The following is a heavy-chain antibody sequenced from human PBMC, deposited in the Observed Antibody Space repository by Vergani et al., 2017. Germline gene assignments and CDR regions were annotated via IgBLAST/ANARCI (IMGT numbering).Heavy chain of an antibody. CDR1: GGSFSDYY. CDR3: ARGRITMVRGVMGYFDL. V-gene: IGHV4-34*01. CDR2: INHSGST. D-gene: IGHD3-10*01. Sequence: QVQLQQWGAGLLKPSETLSLTCAVYGGSFSDYYWSWIRQPPGKGLEWIGEINHSGSTNYNPSLKSRVTISVDTSKNQFSLKLRSVTAAGTAVYYCARGRITMVRGVMGYFDLWGRGTLVTVSS. J-gene: IGHJ2*01.